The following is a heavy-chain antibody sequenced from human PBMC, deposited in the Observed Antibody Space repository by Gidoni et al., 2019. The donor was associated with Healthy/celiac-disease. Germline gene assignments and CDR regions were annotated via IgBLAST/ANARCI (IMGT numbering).Heavy chain of an antibody. D-gene: IGHD3-22*01. J-gene: IGHJ4*02. V-gene: IGHV5-10-1*01. Sequence: ESLRISCKGSGYSFTSYWISWVRQMPGKGLEWMGRIDPSDSYTNYSPSFQGHVTISADKSISTAYLQWSSLKASDTAMYYCARQSVYYDSSGYHPSDYWGQGTLVTVSS. CDR1: GYSFTSYW. CDR3: ARQSVYYDSSGYHPSDY. CDR2: IDPSDSYT.